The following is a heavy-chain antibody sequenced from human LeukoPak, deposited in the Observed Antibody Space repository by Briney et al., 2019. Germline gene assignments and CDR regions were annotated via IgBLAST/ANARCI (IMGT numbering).Heavy chain of an antibody. J-gene: IGHJ4*02. V-gene: IGHV3-23*01. CDR3: AKGRATMVRGVWDRYY. CDR1: GFTFSSYA. CDR2: ISGSGGST. Sequence: GGSLRLSCAASGFTFSSYAMSWVRQAPGKGLEWVSAISGSGGSTYYADSVKGRFTISRDNSKNTLYLQMNSLRAEDTAVYYCAKGRATMVRGVWDRYYWGQGTLVTVSS. D-gene: IGHD3-10*01.